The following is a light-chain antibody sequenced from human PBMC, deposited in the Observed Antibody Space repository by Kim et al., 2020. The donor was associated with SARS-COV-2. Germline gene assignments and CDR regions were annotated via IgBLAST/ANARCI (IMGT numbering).Light chain of an antibody. CDR2: ESS. V-gene: IGLV3-1*01. J-gene: IGLJ2*01. Sequence: GAPGQTGRITGAGDSLGDRYASWYQQKPGQSPVLGIYESSKRPSGIPERVSGSNSGNTATLTIRGTQAVDEADYYCQAWDSRTVVFGGGTQLTVL. CDR3: QAWDSRTVV. CDR1: SLGDRY.